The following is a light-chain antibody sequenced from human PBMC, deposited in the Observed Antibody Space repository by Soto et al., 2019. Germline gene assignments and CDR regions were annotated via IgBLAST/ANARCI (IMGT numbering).Light chain of an antibody. CDR2: AAS. CDR3: QQLHGYPIT. CDR1: RSISNY. Sequence: DIQMTQSPSSLSASVGDRVTITCRASRSISNYLNWYQHKAGRAPKRLIYAASSLQRGVPSRFSGSGSGTHFTLTISSLQPGDFATYYCQQLHGYPITFGQGTRLEIK. J-gene: IGKJ5*01. V-gene: IGKV1-39*01.